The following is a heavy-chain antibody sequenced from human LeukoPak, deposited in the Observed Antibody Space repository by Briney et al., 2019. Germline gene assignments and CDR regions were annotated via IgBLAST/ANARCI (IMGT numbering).Heavy chain of an antibody. V-gene: IGHV3-74*01. CDR2: MDTDGRTT. Sequence: GGSLRLSCVVYVVPFFNYWMHWVRQVPGKGLVWVARMDTDGRTTDYADSVKGRFTISRDNASNTLSLHTRSLRADDTALYYCATDVTGSEDRWGQGTLVTVSS. D-gene: IGHD6-25*01. CDR3: ATDVTGSEDR. CDR1: VVPFFNYW. J-gene: IGHJ5*02.